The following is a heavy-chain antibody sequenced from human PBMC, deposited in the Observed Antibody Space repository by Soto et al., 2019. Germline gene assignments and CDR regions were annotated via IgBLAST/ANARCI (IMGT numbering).Heavy chain of an antibody. D-gene: IGHD3-22*01. J-gene: IGHJ2*01. CDR1: GGSFSGYY. CDR2: INHSGST. Sequence: SETLSLTCAVYGGSFSGYYWSWIRQPPGKGLEWIGEINHSGSTNYNPSLKSRVTISVDTSKNQFSLRLSSVTAADTAVYYCARGPYDSSGYYADWYFDLWGRGTLVTVSS. V-gene: IGHV4-34*01. CDR3: ARGPYDSSGYYADWYFDL.